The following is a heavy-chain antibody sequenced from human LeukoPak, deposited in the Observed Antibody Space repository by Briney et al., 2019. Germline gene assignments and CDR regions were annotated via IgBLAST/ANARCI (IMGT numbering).Heavy chain of an antibody. CDR3: AKLEVGRFDS. CDR2: IYYRGST. D-gene: IGHD7-27*01. CDR1: GASISSHY. V-gene: IGHV4-59*11. Sequence: SETLSLTCTVSGASISSHYWCWIRQPPGTGLEWIGDIYYRGSTTYNPSLKSRVSISLDTSRNRFSLNLSSVTAADTAVYYCAKLEVGRFDSWGQGTLVTVSS. J-gene: IGHJ5*01.